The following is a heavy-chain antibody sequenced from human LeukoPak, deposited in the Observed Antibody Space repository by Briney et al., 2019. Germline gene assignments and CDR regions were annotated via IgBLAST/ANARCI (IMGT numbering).Heavy chain of an antibody. CDR2: IRSKANSYAT. V-gene: IGHV3-73*01. CDR3: TRHAERTTVTTNAFDI. CDR1: GFSFSGSA. D-gene: IGHD4-17*01. J-gene: IGHJ3*02. Sequence: GGSLRLSCAASGFSFSGSAMHWVRQASGEVLEWVGRIRSKANSYATAYAASVKGMFTISRDDSKNTAYLQMNSLKTGDTAGYYCTRHAERTTVTTNAFDIWGQGTMVTVSS.